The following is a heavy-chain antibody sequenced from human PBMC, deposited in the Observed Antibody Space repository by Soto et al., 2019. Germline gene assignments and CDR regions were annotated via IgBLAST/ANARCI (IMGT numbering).Heavy chain of an antibody. D-gene: IGHD3-3*01. V-gene: IGHV1-2*04. J-gene: IGHJ3*02. CDR3: ARVSNFWSGYRAAFDI. Sequence: GASVKVSCKASGYTFTSYGISWVRQAPGQGLEWMGWINPNSGGTNYAQKFQGWVTMTRDTSISTAYMELSRLRSDDTAVYYCARVSNFWSGYRAAFDIWGQGTMVTVSS. CDR2: INPNSGGT. CDR1: GYTFTSYG.